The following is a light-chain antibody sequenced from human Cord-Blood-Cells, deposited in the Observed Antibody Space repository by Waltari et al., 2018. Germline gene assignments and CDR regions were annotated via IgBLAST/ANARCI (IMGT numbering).Light chain of an antibody. CDR3: SSYTSSSTVV. V-gene: IGLV2-14*01. CDR2: EVS. J-gene: IGLJ2*01. CDR1: SRAVGGSNY. Sequence: QSALTQPASVSGSPGQSITIPCTGTSRAVGGSNYVSWYQQHPGKAPKLMIYEVSNRPSGVSNRFSGSKSGNTASLTISGLQAEDEADYYCSSYTSSSTVVFGGGTKLTVL.